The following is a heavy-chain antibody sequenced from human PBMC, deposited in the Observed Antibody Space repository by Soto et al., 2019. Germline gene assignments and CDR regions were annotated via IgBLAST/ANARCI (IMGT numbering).Heavy chain of an antibody. Sequence: GPTLVNATQTLRLTCTFSAFSLSTSGVGVGWIRQPPGKALEWLTFIYWDDDKRYSPSLKSRLTITKDTSKNQVVLTMTNMDPVDTATYYCARLVAAGITYYFDSWGQGTLVTSPQ. CDR2: IYWDDDK. V-gene: IGHV2-5*02. D-gene: IGHD2-21*01. CDR3: ARLVAAGITYYFDS. J-gene: IGHJ4*02. CDR1: AFSLSTSGVG.